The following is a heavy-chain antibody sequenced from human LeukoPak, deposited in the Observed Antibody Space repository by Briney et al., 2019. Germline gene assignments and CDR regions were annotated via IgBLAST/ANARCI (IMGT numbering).Heavy chain of an antibody. CDR2: ISAYNGNT. J-gene: IGHJ3*02. CDR3: ARVGGGDLHDAFDI. V-gene: IGHV1-18*01. CDR1: GYTFTSYG. D-gene: IGHD2-21*02. Sequence: ASVKVSCKASGYTFTSYGISGVRQAPGQGLEWMGWISAYNGNTNYAQKLRGRVTMTTDTSTSTAYMELRSLRSDDTAVYYCARVGGGDLHDAFDIWGQGTMVTVSS.